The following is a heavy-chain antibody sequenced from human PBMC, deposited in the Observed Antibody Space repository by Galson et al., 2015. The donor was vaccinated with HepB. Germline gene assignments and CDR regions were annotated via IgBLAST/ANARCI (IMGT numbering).Heavy chain of an antibody. CDR3: AEAGRLWQQSSGMDV. D-gene: IGHD6-13*01. J-gene: IGHJ6*02. CDR2: ISYDGSNK. V-gene: IGHV3-30*18. CDR1: GFTFSSYA. Sequence: SLRLSCAASGFTFSSYAMHWVRQAPGKGLEWVAVISYDGSNKYYADSVKGRFTISRDNSKNTLYLQMNSLRAEDTAVYYCAEAGRLWQQSSGMDVWGQGTTVTVSS.